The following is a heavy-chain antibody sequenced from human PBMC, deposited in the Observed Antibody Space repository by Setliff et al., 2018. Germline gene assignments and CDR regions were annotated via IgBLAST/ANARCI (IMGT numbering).Heavy chain of an antibody. Sequence: SETLSLTCTVSDDSISSRHYYWSWIRQPAGKGLDWLGQIYTSWSTHYNPSLKGRATLSIDASKKQFSLELTSVTAADTAVYYCARAPRYFYPTGSYFDYWGQGTLVTVSS. CDR1: DDSISSRHYY. J-gene: IGHJ4*02. CDR2: IYTSWST. CDR3: ARAPRYFYPTGSYFDY. V-gene: IGHV4-61*09. D-gene: IGHD2-8*02.